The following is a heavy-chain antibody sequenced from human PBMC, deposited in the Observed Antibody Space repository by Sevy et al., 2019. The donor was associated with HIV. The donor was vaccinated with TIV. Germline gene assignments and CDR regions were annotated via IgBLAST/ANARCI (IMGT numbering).Heavy chain of an antibody. D-gene: IGHD3-22*01. CDR1: GFTFSSYA. CDR2: ISGSGGSGDKT. V-gene: IGHV3-23*01. CDR3: ARKYDSSGYFDY. Sequence: GSLRLSCAASGFTFSSYAMNWVRQAPGKGLEWVSGISGSGGSGDKTNYADSVKGLFTISRDDSKNSLYLQLNSLRAEDTAIYYCARKYDSSGYFDYWGQGTLVTVSS. J-gene: IGHJ4*02.